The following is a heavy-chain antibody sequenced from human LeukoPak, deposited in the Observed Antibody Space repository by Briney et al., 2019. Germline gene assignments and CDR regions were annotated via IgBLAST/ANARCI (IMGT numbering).Heavy chain of an antibody. J-gene: IGHJ5*02. CDR1: GFTFSNYG. D-gene: IGHD4/OR15-4a*01. V-gene: IGHV3-23*01. CDR3: ARDLGAP. CDR2: ISGSGGST. Sequence: PGGSLRVSCAASGFTFSNYGMCWVRQAPGKGLEWVSGISGSGGSTYYADSVKGRFTISRDNSKNTLYLQMNSLRAEDTAVYYCARDLGAPWGQGTLVTVSS.